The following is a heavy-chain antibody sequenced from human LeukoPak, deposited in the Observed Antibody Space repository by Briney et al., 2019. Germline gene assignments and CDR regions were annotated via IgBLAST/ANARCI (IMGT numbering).Heavy chain of an antibody. CDR2: ISGGSSYI. Sequence: GGSLRLSCAASGFSFNSYSMNWVRQAPGKGLEGVSSISGGSSYIYYAALVKGRFTISRDNAKNSLFLQMNSLRAEDTAVYYCSRVDENGYNFAWGQGTLVTVSS. J-gene: IGHJ5*02. CDR3: SRVDENGYNFA. D-gene: IGHD5-24*01. V-gene: IGHV3-21*01. CDR1: GFSFNSYS.